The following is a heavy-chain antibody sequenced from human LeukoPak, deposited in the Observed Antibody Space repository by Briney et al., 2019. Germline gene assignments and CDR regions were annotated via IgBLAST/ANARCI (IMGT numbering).Heavy chain of an antibody. D-gene: IGHD3-9*01. V-gene: IGHV3-23*01. Sequence: GGSLRLSCAASGFTFSSYAMSWVRQAPGKGLEWVSAISGSGGNTYYADSVKGRFTISRDSSKNTLYLQMNSLRAEDTAVYYCAKRVTGYHQYYMDVWGKGTTVTVSS. CDR3: AKRVTGYHQYYMDV. J-gene: IGHJ6*03. CDR1: GFTFSSYA. CDR2: ISGSGGNT.